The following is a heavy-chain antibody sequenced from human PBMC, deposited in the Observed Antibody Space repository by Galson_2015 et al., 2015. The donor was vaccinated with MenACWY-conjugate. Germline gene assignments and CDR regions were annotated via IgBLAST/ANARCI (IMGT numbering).Heavy chain of an antibody. CDR3: ARPGGDYEQRTFFDY. V-gene: IGHV1-69*13. J-gene: IGHJ4*02. CDR1: GDSFNTYS. D-gene: IGHD4-17*01. Sequence: SVKVSCKASGDSFNTYSFNWIRQAPGQGPEWLGGIISVFHTTDYAQRFQGRLTITADESTSTIYMELSSLRSDDTAIYYCARPGGDYEQRTFFDYWGQGTLVTVSS. CDR2: IISVFHTT.